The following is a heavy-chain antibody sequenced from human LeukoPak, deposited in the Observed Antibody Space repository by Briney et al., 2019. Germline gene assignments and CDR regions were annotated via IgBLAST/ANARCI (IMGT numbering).Heavy chain of an antibody. CDR2: ISYDGSGK. D-gene: IGHD5-18*01. Sequence: GGSLRLSCAASGFTVSSKYMSWVRQAPGKGLEWVASISYDGSGKYYVDSVKGRFTISRDNAKNSLYLQMNSLRADDTAVYFCARQSAYSTLDAFDIWGQGTMVTVSS. CDR3: ARQSAYSTLDAFDI. CDR1: GFTVSSKY. J-gene: IGHJ3*02. V-gene: IGHV3-7*01.